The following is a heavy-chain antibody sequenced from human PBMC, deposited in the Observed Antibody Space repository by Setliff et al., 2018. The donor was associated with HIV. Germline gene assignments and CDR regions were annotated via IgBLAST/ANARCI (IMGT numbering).Heavy chain of an antibody. CDR1: GGSISSGGYY. Sequence: PSETLSLTCTVSGGSISSGGYYWSWIRQHPGQGLEWIVYILYSGSTYYNPSLKSRVTISVDTSKNQFSLKLNSVTAADTAVYYCARHIRGQQLNWFDPWGQGTLVTVSS. V-gene: IGHV4-39*01. CDR2: ILYSGST. D-gene: IGHD6-13*01. J-gene: IGHJ5*02. CDR3: ARHIRGQQLNWFDP.